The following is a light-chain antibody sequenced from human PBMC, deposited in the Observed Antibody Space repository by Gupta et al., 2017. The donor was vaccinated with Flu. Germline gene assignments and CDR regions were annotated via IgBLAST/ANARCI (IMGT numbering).Light chain of an antibody. V-gene: IGKV3-15*01. CDR2: GAS. CDR3: QQYNNWPLYT. J-gene: IGKJ2*01. Sequence: EIVMTQSPATLSVSPGERATLSCRASQSVSSNLAWYQQKPGQAPRLLMYGASTRATGIPVRFSGSGSGTEFTLTISSLQSEDFAVYYCQQYNNWPLYTFGQGTKLEIK. CDR1: QSVSSN.